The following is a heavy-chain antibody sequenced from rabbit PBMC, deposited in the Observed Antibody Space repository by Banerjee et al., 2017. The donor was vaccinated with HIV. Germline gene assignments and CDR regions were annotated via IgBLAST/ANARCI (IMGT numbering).Heavy chain of an antibody. Sequence: QPLEESGGDLVKPGASLTLTCTASGFDLSSYYFMCWVRQAPGKGLEWIGCIWTGSGSTYYASWAKGRFTISKTSSTTVTLQMTSLTAADTATYFCARGGSSSGWAFNLWGPGTLVT. D-gene: IGHD4-1*01. CDR1: GFDLSSYYF. CDR3: ARGGSSSGWAFNL. V-gene: IGHV1S40*01. CDR2: IWTGSGST. J-gene: IGHJ4*01.